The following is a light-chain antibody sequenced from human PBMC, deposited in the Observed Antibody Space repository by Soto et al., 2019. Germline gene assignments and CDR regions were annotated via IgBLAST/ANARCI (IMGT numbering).Light chain of an antibody. Sequence: EIVLTQSPGTLSLSPGERATLSCRASQSVSSYLAWYQQKPGRAPRLLIYDASNRATGIPARFSGSGSGTDFTLTISSLEPEDFAVYYCQQRSNWPTFGPGT. V-gene: IGKV3-11*01. CDR2: DAS. J-gene: IGKJ3*01. CDR1: QSVSSY. CDR3: QQRSNWPT.